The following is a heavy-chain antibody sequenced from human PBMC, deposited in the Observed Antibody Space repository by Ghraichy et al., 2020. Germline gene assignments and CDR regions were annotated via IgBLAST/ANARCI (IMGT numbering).Heavy chain of an antibody. V-gene: IGHV4-39*01. Sequence: SETLSLTCSVSGGSITSSSYHWGWIRQSPGKGLEWIGITYYRGSNYYNPSLKSRVTISVDTSKNQFSLELSSVTAADTALYYCASHLSPNYYGSGSYQFDYWGQGTLVTVSS. D-gene: IGHD3-10*01. CDR2: TYYRGSN. J-gene: IGHJ4*02. CDR1: GGSITSSSYH. CDR3: ASHLSPNYYGSGSYQFDY.